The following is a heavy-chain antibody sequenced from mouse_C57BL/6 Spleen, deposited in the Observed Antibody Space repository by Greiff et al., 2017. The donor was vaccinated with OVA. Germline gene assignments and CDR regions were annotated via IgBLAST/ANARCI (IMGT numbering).Heavy chain of an antibody. CDR1: GYTFTSYW. D-gene: IGHD1-1*01. CDR2: IYPGSGST. V-gene: IGHV1-55*01. Sequence: QVQLQQPGAELVKPGASVKMSCKASGYTFTSYWITWVKQRPGQGLEWIGDIYPGSGSTNYNEKFKSTATLTVDTSPSTAYMQLSRLTSEDSAVYYCARRGYYGSSYVGYFDVWGTGTTVTVSS. J-gene: IGHJ1*03. CDR3: ARRGYYGSSYVGYFDV.